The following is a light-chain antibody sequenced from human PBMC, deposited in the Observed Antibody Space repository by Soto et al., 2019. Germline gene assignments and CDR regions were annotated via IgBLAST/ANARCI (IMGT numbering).Light chain of an antibody. V-gene: IGKV1-5*01. CDR1: QSISSW. Sequence: IQMTQSPSTLSASVGDRVTITCRASQSISSWLAWYQQKPGKAPKLLIFDASSLESGTPSRFSGRRSGTEFTLTISSLQPDDFATYYCQHYNSYSEAFGQGTKVDIK. CDR3: QHYNSYSEA. J-gene: IGKJ1*01. CDR2: DAS.